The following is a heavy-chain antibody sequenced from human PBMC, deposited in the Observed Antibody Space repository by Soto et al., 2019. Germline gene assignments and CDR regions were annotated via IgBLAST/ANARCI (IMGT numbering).Heavy chain of an antibody. CDR2: ISHRGDT. D-gene: IGHD4-17*01. V-gene: IGHV4-34*02. CDR3: ASNTVTPVDAMDV. Sequence: QVQIQQWGAGLLRPSETLSLTCGVSGGSFSAYYWTWIRQPPGKGLEWIAEISHRGDTTYNPSLRSRVSISVDTSRNHFFLRLSSVTAADTDVYYCASNTVTPVDAMDVWGQGTTVIVS. J-gene: IGHJ6*02. CDR1: GGSFSAYY.